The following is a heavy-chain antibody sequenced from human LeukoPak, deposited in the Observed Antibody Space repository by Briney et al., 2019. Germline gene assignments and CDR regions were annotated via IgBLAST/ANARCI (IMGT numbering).Heavy chain of an antibody. J-gene: IGHJ3*02. CDR3: ARHVSPPRRTGAFDI. V-gene: IGHV4-34*01. CDR1: GGSFSDYY. Sequence: SETLSLTCAVYGGSFSDYYWSWIRQPPGKGLEWIGEINHSGSTNYNPSLKSRVTISGDTSNNHLSLKLSSVTAADTAVYYCARHVSPPRRTGAFDIWGQGTLVTVSS. CDR2: INHSGST. D-gene: IGHD3/OR15-3a*01.